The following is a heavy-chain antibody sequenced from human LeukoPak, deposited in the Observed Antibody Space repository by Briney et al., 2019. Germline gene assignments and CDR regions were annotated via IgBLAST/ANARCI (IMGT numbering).Heavy chain of an antibody. D-gene: IGHD5/OR15-5a*01. CDR3: ASGQFLVSNDY. CDR1: GGSVSGGSYY. V-gene: IGHV4-61*01. Sequence: SETLSLTCTVSGGSVSGGSYYWSWIRQPPGKGLEWIGYFYYTGSTNYNPSLKSRVTVSVDTSKNQFSLRLSSVTAADTAVYYCASGQFLVSNDYWGQGILVAVSS. CDR2: FYYTGST. J-gene: IGHJ4*02.